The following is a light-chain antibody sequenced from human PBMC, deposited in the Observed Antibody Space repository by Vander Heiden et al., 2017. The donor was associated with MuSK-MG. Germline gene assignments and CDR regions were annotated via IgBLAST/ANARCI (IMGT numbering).Light chain of an antibody. CDR1: QIISSD. CDR3: QQYDTWPYT. J-gene: IGKJ2*01. CDR2: GAS. V-gene: IGKV3D-15*01. Sequence: EIELTQFPATLSVSPGERVTLSCRARQIISSDLAWYQQKPGQAPRLLISGASSRATGVPARFSGSGSGTYFTLTISSLQSEDFAVYYCQQYDTWPYTFGQGTKLEIK.